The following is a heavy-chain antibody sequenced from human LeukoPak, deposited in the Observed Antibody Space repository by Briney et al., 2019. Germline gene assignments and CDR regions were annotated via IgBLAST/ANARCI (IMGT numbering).Heavy chain of an antibody. CDR1: GYTFTGYY. CDR2: INPNSGGT. V-gene: IGHV1-2*06. Sequence: ASVKVSCKASGYTFTGYYMHWVRQAPGQGLEWMGRINPNSGGTNYAQKFQGRVTMTRDTSISTAYMELSRLRTDDTAVYYCAREAYYESSGYYYWGQGTLVTVSS. D-gene: IGHD3-22*01. J-gene: IGHJ4*02. CDR3: AREAYYESSGYYY.